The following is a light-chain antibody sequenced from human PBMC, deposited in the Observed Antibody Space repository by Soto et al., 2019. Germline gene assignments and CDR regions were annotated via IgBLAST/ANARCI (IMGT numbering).Light chain of an antibody. CDR3: AAWDDSLNGPV. V-gene: IGLV1-44*01. Sequence: QSVLTQPPSASGTPGQRVTISCSGSRSNIGSNTVNWHQQLPGTAPKLLIYSNNQRPSGVPDRFSGSKSGTSASLAISGLQSEDEADYYCAAWDDSLNGPVFGGGTKLTVL. CDR1: RSNIGSNT. CDR2: SNN. J-gene: IGLJ2*01.